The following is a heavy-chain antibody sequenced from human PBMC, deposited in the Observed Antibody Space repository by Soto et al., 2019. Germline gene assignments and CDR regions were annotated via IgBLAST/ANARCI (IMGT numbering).Heavy chain of an antibody. D-gene: IGHD3-9*01. CDR2: INPSGGST. J-gene: IGHJ3*02. CDR3: ARAGYDILTGPDAFDI. Sequence: GASVKGSCKASGYTFTSYYVHWVRQAPGQGLEWMGIINPSGGSTSYAQKFQGRVTMTRDTSTSTVYMELSSLRSEDTAVYYCARAGYDILTGPDAFDIWGQGTMVTVSS. CDR1: GYTFTSYY. V-gene: IGHV1-46*03.